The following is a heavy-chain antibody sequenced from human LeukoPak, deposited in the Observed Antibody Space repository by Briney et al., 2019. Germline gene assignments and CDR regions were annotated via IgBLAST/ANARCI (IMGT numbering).Heavy chain of an antibody. CDR3: ARYRNCGSDCYDAFDI. CDR1: GGSISSYY. D-gene: IGHD2-21*02. CDR2: IYYSGST. V-gene: IGHV4-59*08. J-gene: IGHJ3*02. Sequence: PSETLSLTCTVSGGSISSYYWSWIRQPPGKGLEWIGYIYYSGSTNYNPSLKSRVTISVDTSKNQFSLKLNSVTAADTAVYYCARYRNCGSDCYDAFDIWGQGTMVTVSS.